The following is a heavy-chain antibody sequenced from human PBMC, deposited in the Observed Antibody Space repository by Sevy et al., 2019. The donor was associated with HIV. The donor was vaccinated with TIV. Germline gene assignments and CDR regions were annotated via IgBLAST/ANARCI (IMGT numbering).Heavy chain of an antibody. Sequence: GGSLRLSCAASGFAFSSHAMHWVRQAPGKGPEWVATISYEGSETFYAASVEGRFTISRDNSKNMLSLQINSLGPEDTAVYYCARDGGFSIKWYPLYWGHGTLVTVSS. V-gene: IGHV3-30-3*01. D-gene: IGHD3-3*02. CDR1: GFAFSSHA. CDR2: ISYEGSET. CDR3: ARDGGFSIKWYPLY. J-gene: IGHJ4*01.